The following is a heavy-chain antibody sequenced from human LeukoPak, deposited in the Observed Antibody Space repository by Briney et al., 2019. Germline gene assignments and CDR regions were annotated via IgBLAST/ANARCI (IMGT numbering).Heavy chain of an antibody. CDR1: GYSISSGYY. V-gene: IGHV4-38-2*02. D-gene: IGHD3-22*01. Sequence: SETLSLTCTVSGYSISSGYYWGWIRQPPGKGLEWIGSIYHSGSTYYNPSLKSRVTISVDTSKNQFSLKLSSVTAADTAVYYCARATATYYYDSSGYPSWGQGTLVTVSS. J-gene: IGHJ5*02. CDR2: IYHSGST. CDR3: ARATATYYYDSSGYPS.